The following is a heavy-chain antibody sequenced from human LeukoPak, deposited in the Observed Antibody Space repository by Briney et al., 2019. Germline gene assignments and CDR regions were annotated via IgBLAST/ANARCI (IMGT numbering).Heavy chain of an antibody. CDR2: TYYRGKWYK. CDR1: GDSVSSNSAD. V-gene: IGHV6-1*01. Sequence: SQTLSLTCGISGDSVSSNSADWNWIRQSPSRGLEWLGRTYYRGKWYKEYAVSVKSRITINTDTSKNQFSLQLNSVTPEDTAVYYCARDGGSGTYYFDYWGQGTLVTVSS. J-gene: IGHJ4*02. D-gene: IGHD3-10*01. CDR3: ARDGGSGTYYFDY.